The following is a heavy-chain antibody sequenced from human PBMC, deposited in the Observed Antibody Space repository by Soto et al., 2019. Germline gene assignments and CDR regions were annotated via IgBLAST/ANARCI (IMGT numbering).Heavy chain of an antibody. CDR2: IKSDGSST. D-gene: IGHD3-10*01. CDR3: ARDYMLRGRDSNWFDP. Sequence: GSLRLSCAASVFTFSTYWMHWVRQAPGKGLVWVARIKSDGSSTTYADSVKGRFAISRDNAKNTLYLQMNSLRAEDTAVYYCARDYMLRGRDSNWFDPWGQGTLVTVSS. J-gene: IGHJ5*02. V-gene: IGHV3-74*01. CDR1: VFTFSTYW.